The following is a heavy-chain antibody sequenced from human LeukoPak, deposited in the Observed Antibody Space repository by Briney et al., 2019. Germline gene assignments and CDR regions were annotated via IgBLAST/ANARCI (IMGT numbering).Heavy chain of an antibody. CDR3: ARVGINWYYFDY. J-gene: IGHJ4*02. CDR1: GGSISSYH. Sequence: SETLSLTCTVSGGSISSYHWNWIRQPPGKGLEWIGYISYSGSTNYKPSLKSRVTISVDTSRNQFSLKLSSVTAADTAVYYCARVGINWYYFDYWGQGTLVTVSS. CDR2: ISYSGST. D-gene: IGHD1-1*01. V-gene: IGHV4-59*01.